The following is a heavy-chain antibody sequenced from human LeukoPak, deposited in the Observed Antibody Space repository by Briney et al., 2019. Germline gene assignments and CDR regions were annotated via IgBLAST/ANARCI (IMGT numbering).Heavy chain of an antibody. CDR2: IYTSGST. CDR3: ARATSWGDNWFDP. Sequence: PSQTLSLTCTVSDGSISSGSYYWNWIRQPAGKGLEWIGRIYTSGSTNYNPSLKSRVTISVDTSKNQFSLKLSSVTAADTAVYYCARATSWGDNWFDPWGQGTLVTVSS. D-gene: IGHD3-16*01. CDR1: DGSISSGSYY. J-gene: IGHJ5*02. V-gene: IGHV4-61*02.